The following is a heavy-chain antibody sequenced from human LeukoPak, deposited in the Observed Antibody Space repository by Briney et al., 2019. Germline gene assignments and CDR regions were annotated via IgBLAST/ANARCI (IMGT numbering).Heavy chain of an antibody. CDR1: GFTFSSYA. CDR3: AKERRYSSGWYDLFDY. J-gene: IGHJ4*02. D-gene: IGHD6-19*01. Sequence: GSLRLSCAASGFTFSSYAMSWVRQAPGKGLEWVSAISGSGGSTYYADSVKGRFTISRDNSKNTLYLQMNSLRAEDTAVYYCAKERRYSSGWYDLFDYWGQGTLVTVSS. V-gene: IGHV3-23*01. CDR2: ISGSGGST.